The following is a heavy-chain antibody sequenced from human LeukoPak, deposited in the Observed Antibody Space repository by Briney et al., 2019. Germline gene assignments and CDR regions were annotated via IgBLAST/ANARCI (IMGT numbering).Heavy chain of an antibody. V-gene: IGHV4-59*01. CDR2: IYYSGST. Sequence: KSSETLSLTCEVYGGSFSSYYWSWIRQPPGKGLEWIGYIYYSGSTNYNPSLKSRVTISVETSKNELSLKLRSVTAADTAVYYCARVTGYRIEDYFDYWGQGTLVTVSS. CDR1: GGSFSSYY. J-gene: IGHJ4*02. CDR3: ARVTGYRIEDYFDY. D-gene: IGHD6-13*01.